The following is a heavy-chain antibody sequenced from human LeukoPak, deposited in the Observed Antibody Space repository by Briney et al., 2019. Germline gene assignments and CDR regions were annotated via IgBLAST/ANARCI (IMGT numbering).Heavy chain of an antibody. V-gene: IGHV3-9*01. J-gene: IGHJ4*02. CDR3: ARDPRDYGGLRGPTG. CDR2: ISWNSGSI. CDR1: GFTFDDYA. D-gene: IGHD4-23*01. Sequence: GGSLRLSCAASGFTFDDYAMHWVRQAPGKGLEWVSGISWNSGSIGYADSVKGRFTISRDNAKNSLYLQMNSLRAEDTALYYCARDPRDYGGLRGPTGWGQGTLVTVSS.